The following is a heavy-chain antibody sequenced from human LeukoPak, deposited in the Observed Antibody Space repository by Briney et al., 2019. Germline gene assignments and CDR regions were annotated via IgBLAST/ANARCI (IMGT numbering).Heavy chain of an antibody. CDR3: ATYGYDSSDYAAKAFDY. CDR2: FDPEDGET. D-gene: IGHD3-22*01. V-gene: IGHV1-24*01. Sequence: ASVKVSCKVSGYTLTELSMHWVRQAPGKGLEWMGGFDPEDGETIYAQKFQGRVTMTEDTSTDTAYMELSSLRSEDTAVYYCATYGYDSSDYAAKAFDYWGQGTLVTVSS. J-gene: IGHJ4*02. CDR1: GYTLTELS.